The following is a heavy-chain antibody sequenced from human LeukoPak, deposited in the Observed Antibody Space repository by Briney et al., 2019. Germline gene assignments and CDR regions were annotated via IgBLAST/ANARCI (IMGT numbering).Heavy chain of an antibody. J-gene: IGHJ4*02. CDR2: ISISGTKT. Sequence: GGSQRLSCAASDFDFSSHAMTWVRQAPGKGLEWLSAISISGTKTYYGDSVKGRFFISRDNSKNTLYLHMNSLRVEDTGIYYCANEIRPNDYWGQGTLVTVAS. D-gene: IGHD4-17*01. V-gene: IGHV3-23*01. CDR3: ANEIRPNDY. CDR1: DFDFSSHA.